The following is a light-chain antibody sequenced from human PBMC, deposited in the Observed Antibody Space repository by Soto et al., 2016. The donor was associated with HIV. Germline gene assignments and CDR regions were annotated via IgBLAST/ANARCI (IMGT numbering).Light chain of an antibody. CDR1: RIGSKS. J-gene: IGLJ3*02. Sequence: SYELTQPPSVSVAPGKTAKFTCGGDRIGSKSVHWFQQKPGQAPKLVVYDDGDRPSGIPERFSGSNSGNTATLTISRVDAGDEADYYCQVWDSSSDQKVFGGGTKLTVL. V-gene: IGLV3-21*03. CDR3: QVWDSSSDQKV. CDR2: DDG.